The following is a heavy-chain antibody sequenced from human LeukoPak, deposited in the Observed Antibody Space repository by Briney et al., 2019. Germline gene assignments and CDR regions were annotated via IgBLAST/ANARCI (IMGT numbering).Heavy chain of an antibody. CDR3: ARYYYGSGSQRWDAFDI. V-gene: IGHV3-53*01. D-gene: IGHD3-10*01. CDR2: IYSGGST. Sequence: GGSLRLSCAASGFTVSSNYMSWVRQAPGKGLEWVSVIYSGGSTYYADSVKGRFTISRDNSKNTLYLQMNSLRAEDTTVYYCARYYYGSGSQRWDAFDIWGQGTMVTVSS. CDR1: GFTVSSNY. J-gene: IGHJ3*02.